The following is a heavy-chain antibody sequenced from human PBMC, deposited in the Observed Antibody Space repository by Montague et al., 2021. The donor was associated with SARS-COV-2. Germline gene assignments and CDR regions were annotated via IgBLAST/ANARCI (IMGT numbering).Heavy chain of an antibody. CDR2: IYSTVIT. CDR3: ARDRHDYGWFGP. J-gene: IGHJ5*02. V-gene: IGHV4-61*09. CDR1: GGSISSASYY. Sequence: TLSLTCTVSGGSISSASYYWSWIRQPAGKGLEWIGHIYSTVITNYNPSLKSRVTISVDLSKNQFSLKMTSVTAADTAVYYCARDRHDYGWFGPWGQGTLVTVSS. D-gene: IGHD4-17*01.